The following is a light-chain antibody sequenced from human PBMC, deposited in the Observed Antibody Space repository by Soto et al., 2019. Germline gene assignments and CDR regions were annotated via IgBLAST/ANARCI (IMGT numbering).Light chain of an antibody. CDR3: SSYTSSSTDV. Sequence: QSALTQPASVSGSRGQSITISCTGTSSDVGGYNYVSWYQQHPGKAPKLMIYEVSNRPSGVSNRFSGSKSGNTASLTISGLQAEDEADYYCSSYTSSSTDVFGTGTKVTVL. CDR2: EVS. J-gene: IGLJ1*01. CDR1: SSDVGGYNY. V-gene: IGLV2-14*01.